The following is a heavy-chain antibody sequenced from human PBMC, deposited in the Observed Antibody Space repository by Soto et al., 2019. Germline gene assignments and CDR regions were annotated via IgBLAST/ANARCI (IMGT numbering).Heavy chain of an antibody. V-gene: IGHV1-69*13. CDR2: IIPIFGAA. D-gene: IGHD2-21*02. J-gene: IGHJ6*02. CDR3: ATSGEYGGDCYVYRMDV. Sequence: SVKVSCKASGGSFNSFAISWVRQAPGQGLEWMGGIIPIFGAASYGQRIQGRVTITADESTSTAFMELSSLRSEDTAVYYCATSGEYGGDCYVYRMDVCGQGTTVTVS. CDR1: GGSFNSFA.